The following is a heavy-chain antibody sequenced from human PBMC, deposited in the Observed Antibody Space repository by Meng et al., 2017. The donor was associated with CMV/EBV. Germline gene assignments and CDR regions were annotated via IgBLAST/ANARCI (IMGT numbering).Heavy chain of an antibody. CDR3: AHQLRYFDWVNNWFDP. V-gene: IGHV2-5*02. CDR1: GFSPSTSGVG. J-gene: IGHJ5*02. Sequence: LRYSRLLLCTPQQPPPPPCTFSGFSPSTSGVGVGWIRQPPGKALEWLALIYWDDDKRYSPSLKSRLTITKDTSKNQVVLTMTNMDPVDTATYYCAHQLRYFDWVNNWFDPWGQGTLVTVSS. CDR2: IYWDDDK. D-gene: IGHD3-9*01.